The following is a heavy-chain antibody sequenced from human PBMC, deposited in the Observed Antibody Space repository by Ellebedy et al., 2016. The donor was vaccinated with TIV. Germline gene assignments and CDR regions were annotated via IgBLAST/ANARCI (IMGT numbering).Heavy chain of an antibody. CDR1: RFTLTNSA. CDR2: IAVGGDKT. V-gene: IGHV1-58*02. CDR3: AALPTY. J-gene: IGHJ4*02. Sequence: AASVTVSCKASRFTLTNSAIQWVRQARGHRPEWIGWIAVGGDKTHYAQKFQARVTITRDISTSTAYMELSSLRSDDTAIYYFAALPTYWGQGTLVTVSS.